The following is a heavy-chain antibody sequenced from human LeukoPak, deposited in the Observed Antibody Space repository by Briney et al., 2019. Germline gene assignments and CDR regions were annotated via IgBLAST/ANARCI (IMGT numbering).Heavy chain of an antibody. CDR3: ARGRSNDY. CDR1: GGSVSSDTYY. J-gene: IGHJ4*02. CDR2: IYYSGST. V-gene: IGHV4-61*01. Sequence: SETLSLTCIVSGGSVSSDTYYWSWIRQPPGKGLEWIGYIYYSGSTNYNPSLKSRVTISVDTSKNQFSLRLNSVTAADTAVYYCARGRSNDYWGQGTLVTVSS.